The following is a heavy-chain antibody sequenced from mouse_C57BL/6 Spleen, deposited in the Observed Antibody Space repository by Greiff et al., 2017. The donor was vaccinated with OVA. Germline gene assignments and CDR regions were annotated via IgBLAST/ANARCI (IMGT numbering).Heavy chain of an antibody. D-gene: IGHD2-10*02. Sequence: VQLKESVPELVKPGASVKISCKASGYSFTGYYMHWVKQSHGNILDWIGYIYPYNGVSSYNQKFKGKATLTVDKSSSTAYMELRSLTSEDSAVYYCARWGYGKGNAMDYWGQGTSVTVSS. V-gene: IGHV1-31*01. CDR1: GYSFTGYY. CDR3: ARWGYGKGNAMDY. J-gene: IGHJ4*01. CDR2: IYPYNGVS.